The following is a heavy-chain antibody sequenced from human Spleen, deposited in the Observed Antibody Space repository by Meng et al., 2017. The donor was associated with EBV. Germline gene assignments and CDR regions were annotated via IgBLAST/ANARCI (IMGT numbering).Heavy chain of an antibody. Sequence: VQLQESRPGLVTPSQTLSLTCAVSGDSISSDNYYWTWIRQPPGKALEWIGYIYYSGSTYYSPSLKSRVTVSVDTSKNQFSLRLTSVTAADTAVYYCARPFPSWQSPRLDPFGAWGQGTLVTVSS. CDR1: GDSISSDNYY. CDR3: ARPFPSWQSPRLDPFGA. J-gene: IGHJ5*02. V-gene: IGHV4-30-4*08. CDR2: IYYSGST. D-gene: IGHD6-19*01.